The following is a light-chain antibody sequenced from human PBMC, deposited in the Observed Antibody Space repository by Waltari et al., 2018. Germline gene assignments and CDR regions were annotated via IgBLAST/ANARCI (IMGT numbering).Light chain of an antibody. J-gene: IGLJ2*01. V-gene: IGLV2-14*03. CDR3: GSYTSSSTVV. CDR1: SSDVGGYNY. Sequence: QSALTQPASVSGSPGQSITISCTGTSSDVGGYNYVSWYQQHPGKAPKLMIYDVSNRPSGVSNRSSGSKSGNTASLTISGLQAEDEADYYCGSYTSSSTVVFGGGTKLTVL. CDR2: DVS.